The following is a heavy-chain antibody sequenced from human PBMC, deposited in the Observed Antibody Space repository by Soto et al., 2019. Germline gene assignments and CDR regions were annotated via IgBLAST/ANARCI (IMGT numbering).Heavy chain of an antibody. CDR1: GYTFTSYD. Sequence: ASVKVSCKASGYTFTSYDINWVRQATGQGLEWMGWMNPNSGNTGYAQKFQGRVTMTRNTAISTAYMELSSLRSEDTAVYYCARGAEIAVAGLPLEYWGQGTLVTVSS. J-gene: IGHJ4*02. V-gene: IGHV1-8*01. D-gene: IGHD6-19*01. CDR3: ARGAEIAVAGLPLEY. CDR2: MNPNSGNT.